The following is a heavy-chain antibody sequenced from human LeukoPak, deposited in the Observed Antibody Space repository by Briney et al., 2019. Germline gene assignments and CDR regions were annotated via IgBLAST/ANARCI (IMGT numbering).Heavy chain of an antibody. CDR1: GYIFTDYY. D-gene: IGHD6-13*01. CDR2: INPNSGGT. CDR3: AKAWAAAGTFAS. J-gene: IGHJ4*02. V-gene: IGHV1/OR15-1*01. Sequence: GASVQVSCKASGYIFTDYYMHWVRQAPGQELGWMGRINPNSGGTNYAQKFQGRVTMTRDTSISTAYTELSSLRSEDTATYYCAKAWAAAGTFASWGQGTLVTVSS.